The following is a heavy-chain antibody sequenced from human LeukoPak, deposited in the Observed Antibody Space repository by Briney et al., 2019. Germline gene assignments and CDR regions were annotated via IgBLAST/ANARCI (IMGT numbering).Heavy chain of an antibody. D-gene: IGHD3-10*01. J-gene: IGHJ6*03. CDR2: MHPKSGDT. CDR1: GYIFTAYY. CDR3: ARDTWFGNYYLDV. Sequence: ASVKVSCKASGYIFTAYYIHWVRQAPGQGLEWMGWMHPKSGDTNFAQRFQGRVTLTRDTTLSTVYAELSGLRSDDTAIYYCARDTWFGNYYLDVWGSGTTVTVSS. V-gene: IGHV1-2*02.